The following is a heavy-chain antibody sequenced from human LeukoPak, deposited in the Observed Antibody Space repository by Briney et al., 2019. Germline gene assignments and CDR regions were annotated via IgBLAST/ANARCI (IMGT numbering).Heavy chain of an antibody. J-gene: IGHJ4*02. D-gene: IGHD4/OR15-4a*01. CDR3: AKSPQGARGRLDY. Sequence: PGGSLRLFCGASGFTFSQYPMNCVRQPTEEGLVWVSGISGGGDTTYYADSVKGRFTVSRDNSRTTVFLQMNSLRAEDTAVYHCAKSPQGARGRLDYWGQGTLVTVSS. CDR2: ISGGGDTT. CDR1: GFTFSQYP. V-gene: IGHV3-23*01.